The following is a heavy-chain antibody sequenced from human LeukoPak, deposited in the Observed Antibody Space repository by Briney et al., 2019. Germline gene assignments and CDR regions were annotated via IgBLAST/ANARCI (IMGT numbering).Heavy chain of an antibody. V-gene: IGHV4-34*01. Sequence: SETLSLTCAVYGGSFSGYYWSWIRQPPGKGLEWIGEINHSGSTNYNPSLKSRVTISLDTSKNQFSLKLSSVTAADTAVYYCARRYYGSSTMDVWGQGTTVTVSS. CDR1: GGSFSGYY. CDR3: ARRYYGSSTMDV. D-gene: IGHD3-10*01. CDR2: INHSGST. J-gene: IGHJ6*02.